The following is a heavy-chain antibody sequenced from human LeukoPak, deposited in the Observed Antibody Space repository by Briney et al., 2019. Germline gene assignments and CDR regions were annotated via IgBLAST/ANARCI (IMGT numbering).Heavy chain of an antibody. CDR3: ARDDFWTGYLGYFHH. Sequence: GGSLRLSCAASGFTFSSYAMHWVRQAPGKGLEWVAVIWYDGSNKYYADSVEGRFTISKDNSKNTLYLQMNSLRVEDTAAYYCARDDFWTGYLGYFHHWGQGTLVTVSS. CDR2: IWYDGSNK. CDR1: GFTFSSYA. J-gene: IGHJ1*01. D-gene: IGHD3/OR15-3a*01. V-gene: IGHV3-33*08.